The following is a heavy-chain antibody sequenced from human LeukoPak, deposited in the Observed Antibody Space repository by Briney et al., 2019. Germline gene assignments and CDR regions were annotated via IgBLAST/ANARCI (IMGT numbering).Heavy chain of an antibody. J-gene: IGHJ4*02. CDR2: ISGSGGST. D-gene: IGHD3-10*01. Sequence: GGSLRLSCAASGFTFSSYAMGWVRQAPGKGLEWVSAISGSGGSTYYADSVKGRFTISRDNSKNTLYLQMNSLRAEDTAVYYCAKDINYYGSGSYFCWGQGTLVTVSS. V-gene: IGHV3-23*01. CDR3: AKDINYYGSGSYFC. CDR1: GFTFSSYA.